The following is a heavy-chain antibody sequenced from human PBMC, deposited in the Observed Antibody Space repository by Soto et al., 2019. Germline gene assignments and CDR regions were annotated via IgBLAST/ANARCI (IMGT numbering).Heavy chain of an antibody. Sequence: QVQLVESGGGVVQPGRSLRLSCAASGFTFSSYAMHWVRQAPGKGLEWVAVISYDGSNKYYADSVKGRFTISRDNSKNTLDLQMNSLRAEDTAVYYCASGSWGYYYYGMDVWGQGTTVTVSS. CDR2: ISYDGSNK. J-gene: IGHJ6*02. V-gene: IGHV3-30-3*01. D-gene: IGHD2-15*01. CDR1: GFTFSSYA. CDR3: ASGSWGYYYYGMDV.